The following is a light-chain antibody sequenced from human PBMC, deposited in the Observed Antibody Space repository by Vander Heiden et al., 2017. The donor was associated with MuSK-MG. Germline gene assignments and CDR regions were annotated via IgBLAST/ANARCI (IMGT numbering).Light chain of an antibody. CDR1: SGSIDRNA. CDR2: EED. CDR3: QSRDRNTHGV. J-gene: IGLJ3*02. V-gene: IGLV6-57*01. Sequence: NLILTQPHSVSESTRKTITVACTRSSGSIDRNAGQWYQQGPGGPPTPGSEEEDQRPSGVPVRFSGYIDRSSHYEQLTISGLKTEDEGASDCQSRDRNTHGVFGGWNQVPVL.